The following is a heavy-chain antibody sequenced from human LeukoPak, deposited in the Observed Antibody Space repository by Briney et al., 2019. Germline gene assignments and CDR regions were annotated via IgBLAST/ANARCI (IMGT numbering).Heavy chain of an antibody. D-gene: IGHD5-24*01. CDR1: GFTFRSYE. J-gene: IGHJ4*02. CDR2: ISGGSESI. Sequence: GGSLRLSCAASGFTFRSYEMNWVRHAPGRGLEWVSHISGGSESIVYLDAVKGRFTISRDNAKNSLYLQMNSLRVEDTGIYYCARRSGRRYEYWGQGVLVTVSP. CDR3: ARRSGRRYEY. V-gene: IGHV3-48*03.